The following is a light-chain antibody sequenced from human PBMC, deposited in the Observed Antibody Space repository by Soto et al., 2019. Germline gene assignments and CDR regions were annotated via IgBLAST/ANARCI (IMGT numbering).Light chain of an antibody. CDR3: QQTDTTPIT. V-gene: IGKV1-9*01. CDR2: AAS. J-gene: IGKJ5*01. Sequence: DIQLTHSPSFLSASVLYRVTITFRASQGISSYLAWYQQKPGKAPKLLIYAASTLQSGVPSRFSGSGSGTDFTLTISSLQPEDFATYFCQQTDTTPITFGQGTRLEIK. CDR1: QGISSY.